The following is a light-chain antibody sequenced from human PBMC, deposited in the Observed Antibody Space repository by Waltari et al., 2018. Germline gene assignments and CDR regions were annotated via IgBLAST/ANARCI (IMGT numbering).Light chain of an antibody. CDR3: SSYTSSSTLGI. V-gene: IGLV2-14*03. CDR2: DVS. CDR1: SSDVGGYNH. Sequence: QSALTQPASVSVSPGQSLSISCTGTSSDVGGYNHVSWYQQHPGKAPKLMIYDVSHRPSGISNRFSGSKSGNTASLIISGLQAEDEADYYCSSYTSSSTLGIFGGGTKLTVL. J-gene: IGLJ2*01.